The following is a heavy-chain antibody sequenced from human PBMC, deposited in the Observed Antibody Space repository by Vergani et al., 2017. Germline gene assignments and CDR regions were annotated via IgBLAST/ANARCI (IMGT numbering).Heavy chain of an antibody. CDR3: ARAHANYNPLLWFGESN. V-gene: IGHV1-18*01. J-gene: IGHJ4*02. CDR2: ISAYNGNT. CDR1: GYTFTSYG. Sequence: QVQLVQSGAEVKKPGASVKVSCKASGYTFTSYGISWVRQAPGQGLEWMGWISAYNGNTNYAQKLQGRVTMTTDTSTSTAYMELRRLRSDDTAVYYCARAHANYNPLLWFGESNWGQGTLVTVSS. D-gene: IGHD3-10*01.